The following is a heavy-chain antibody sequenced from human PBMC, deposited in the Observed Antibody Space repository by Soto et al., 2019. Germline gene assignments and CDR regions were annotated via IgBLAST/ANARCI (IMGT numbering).Heavy chain of an antibody. V-gene: IGHV5-51*01. CDR2: IYPGDSDT. D-gene: IGHD4-17*01. J-gene: IGHJ6*02. Sequence: GESLNISCKGCGYSFTIYWIGWVRQMPGKGLEWMGIIYPGDSDTRYSPSFQGQVTISADKSISTAYLQWSSLKASDTAMYYCARLTNGGATTVVTRVSVSYGMDVWGQGTTVTAP. CDR3: ARLTNGGATTVVTRVSVSYGMDV. CDR1: GYSFTIYW.